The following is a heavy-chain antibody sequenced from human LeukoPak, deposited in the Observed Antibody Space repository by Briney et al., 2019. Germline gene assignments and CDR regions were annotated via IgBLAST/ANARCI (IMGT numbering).Heavy chain of an antibody. V-gene: IGHV3-11*01. D-gene: IGHD6-13*01. CDR3: ARRDIAAARGAFDI. CDR2: ISSSGSTI. CDR1: GFTFSDYY. J-gene: IGHJ3*02. Sequence: GGSLRLSCAASGFTFSDYYMSWIRQAPGKGLGWVSYISSSGSTIYYADSVKGRFTISRDNAKNSLYLQMNSLRAEDTAVYYCARRDIAAARGAFDIWGQGTMVTVSS.